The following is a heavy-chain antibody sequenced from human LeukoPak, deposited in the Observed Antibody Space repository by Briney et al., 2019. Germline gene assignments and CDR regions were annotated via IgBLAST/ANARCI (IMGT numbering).Heavy chain of an antibody. CDR1: GGSISSYY. V-gene: IGHV4-59*01. CDR2: IYYSGST. D-gene: IGHD3-10*01. J-gene: IGHJ4*02. CDR3: ARARTGYYGSGAGGFDY. Sequence: PSETLSLTCTVSGGSISSYYWSWIRQPPGKGLEWIGYIYYSGSTNYNPSLKSRVTISVDTSKNQFSLKLSSVTAADTAVYYCARARTGYYGSGAGGFDYWGQGTLVTVSS.